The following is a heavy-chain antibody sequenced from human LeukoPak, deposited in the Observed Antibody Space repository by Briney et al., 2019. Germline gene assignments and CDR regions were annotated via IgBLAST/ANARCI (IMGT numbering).Heavy chain of an antibody. Sequence: PSETLSLTCTVPGGAISSSSYYWGWIRQPPGKGLEWIGSIDYSGSTYYNPSLKSRVTISVDTSKHQFSLKLSSVAAADTAVYYCARHKVDKYSSSSRYFDYWGQGTLVTVCS. CDR1: GGAISSSSYY. V-gene: IGHV4-39*01. D-gene: IGHD6-6*01. J-gene: IGHJ4*02. CDR2: IDYSGST. CDR3: ARHKVDKYSSSSRYFDY.